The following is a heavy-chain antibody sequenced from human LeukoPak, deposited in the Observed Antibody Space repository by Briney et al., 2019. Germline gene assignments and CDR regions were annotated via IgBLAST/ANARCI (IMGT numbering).Heavy chain of an antibody. CDR2: IRYDGSNK. Sequence: GGSLRLSCAASGFTFSSYGMHWVRQAPGKGLEWVAFIRYDGSNKYYADSVKGRLTISGDNSKNTLYLQMTSLRGDDTAVYYCAKEKNSYSSSSGQGYWGQGTLVTVSS. V-gene: IGHV3-30*02. J-gene: IGHJ4*02. CDR1: GFTFSSYG. CDR3: AKEKNSYSSSSGQGY. D-gene: IGHD6-6*01.